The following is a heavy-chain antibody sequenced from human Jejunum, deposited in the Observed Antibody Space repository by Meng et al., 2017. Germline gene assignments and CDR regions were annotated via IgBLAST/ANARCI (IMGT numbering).Heavy chain of an antibody. CDR2: IYYTGDT. D-gene: IGHD2-21*01. J-gene: IGHJ4*02. V-gene: IGHV4-59*01. Sequence: GSLRLSCTVSGDSISNYYWTWIRQPPGKGLEWIGWIYYTGDTNYNPSLKSRVTMSLQTSTNQLFLQLTSVTTADTAVYYCASACDFRSDYWGQGTLVTVSS. CDR1: GDSISNYY. CDR3: ASACDFRSDY.